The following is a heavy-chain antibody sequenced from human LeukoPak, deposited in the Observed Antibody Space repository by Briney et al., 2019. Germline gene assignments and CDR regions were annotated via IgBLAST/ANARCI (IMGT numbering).Heavy chain of an antibody. CDR3: VAMLRGVGY. Sequence: GGPLRLSSAASGFTFTYHYMDWVRPAPGKGLEWVGRIRNKVNSPTTEYSASVKGRFTISRDDSTNSVYLQMNSLKTEDTAVYYCVAMLRGVGYWGQGTLVTVSS. J-gene: IGHJ4*02. CDR2: IRNKVNSPTT. V-gene: IGHV3-72*01. D-gene: IGHD3-10*01. CDR1: GFTFTYHY.